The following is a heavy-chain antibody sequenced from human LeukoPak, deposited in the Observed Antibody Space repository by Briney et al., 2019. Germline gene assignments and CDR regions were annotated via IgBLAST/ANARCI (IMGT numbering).Heavy chain of an antibody. Sequence: PSETLSLTCTVSGDSIRSSAYYWSWIRQPPGKGLEWIGYIYHSGSTYYNSSLKGRVTISVGTPTNQFSLKVTSVTAADTAIYFCTRGGGGGQSADYWGQGTLVSVSS. CDR2: IYHSGST. J-gene: IGHJ4*02. CDR3: TRGGGGGQSADY. D-gene: IGHD2-15*01. CDR1: GDSIRSSAYY. V-gene: IGHV4-30-2*01.